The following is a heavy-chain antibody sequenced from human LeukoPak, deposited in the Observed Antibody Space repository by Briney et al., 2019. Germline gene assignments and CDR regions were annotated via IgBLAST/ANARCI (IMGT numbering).Heavy chain of an antibody. CDR2: IYHSGST. V-gene: IGHV4-30-2*01. J-gene: IGHJ1*01. CDR1: GFTFSSYA. CDR3: ARGYYDSTLYFQH. Sequence: LRLSCAASGFTFSSYALSWVRQAPGKGLEWIGYIYHSGSTYYNPSLKSRVTISVDRSKNQFSLKLSSVTAADTAVYYCARGYYDSTLYFQHWGQGTLVTVSS. D-gene: IGHD3-22*01.